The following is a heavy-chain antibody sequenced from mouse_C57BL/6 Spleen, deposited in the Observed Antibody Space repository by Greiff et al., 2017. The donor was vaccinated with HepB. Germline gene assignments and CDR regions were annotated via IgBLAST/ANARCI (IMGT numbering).Heavy chain of an antibody. CDR1: GYSITSGYY. V-gene: IGHV3-6*01. D-gene: IGHD1-1*01. Sequence: VQLKESGPGLVKPSQSLSLTCSVTGYSITSGYYWNWIRQFPGNKLEWMGYISYDGSNNYNPSLKNRISITRDTSKNQFFLKLNSVTTEDTATYYCAREGTTVVAPDYWGQGTTLTVSS. CDR3: AREGTTVVAPDY. J-gene: IGHJ2*01. CDR2: ISYDGSN.